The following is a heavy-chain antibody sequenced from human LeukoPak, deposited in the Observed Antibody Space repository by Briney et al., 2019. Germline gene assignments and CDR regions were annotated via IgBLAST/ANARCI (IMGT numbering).Heavy chain of an antibody. CDR1: GGSFSGYY. V-gene: IGHV4-34*01. CDR2: INHSGST. CDR3: ARGRQYYDFWSGYRRNWFDP. D-gene: IGHD3-3*01. Sequence: SETLSLTCAVYGGSFSGYYWSWIRQPPGKGLEWIGEINHSGSTNYNPFLKSRVTISVDTSKNQFSLKLSSVTAADTAVYYCARGRQYYDFWSGYRRNWFDPWGQGTLVTVSS. J-gene: IGHJ5*02.